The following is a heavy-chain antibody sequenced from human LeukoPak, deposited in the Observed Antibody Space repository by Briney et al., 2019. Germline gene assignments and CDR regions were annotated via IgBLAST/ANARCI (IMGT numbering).Heavy chain of an antibody. V-gene: IGHV4-59*12. Sequence: PSETLSLTCTVSGGSIGSYYWSWIRQPPGKGLEWIGYMYYSGTTNYNPSLKSRVTISIDTSKNQFSLRLSSVTAADTAVYYCARDGSGGDFWSGYYTIHPYFQHWGQGTLVTVSS. CDR3: ARDGSGGDFWSGYYTIHPYFQH. CDR2: MYYSGTT. CDR1: GGSIGSYY. J-gene: IGHJ1*01. D-gene: IGHD3-3*01.